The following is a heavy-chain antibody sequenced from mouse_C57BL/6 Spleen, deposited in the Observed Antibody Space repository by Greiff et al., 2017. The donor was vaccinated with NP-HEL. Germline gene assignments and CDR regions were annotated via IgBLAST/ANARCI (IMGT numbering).Heavy chain of an antibody. CDR1: GYTFTSYW. D-gene: IGHD2-1*01. CDR2: IDPSGSYT. Sequence: QVQLQQPGAELVMPGASVKLSCKASGYTFTSYWMHWVKQRPGQGLEWIGEIDPSGSYTNYNQKFKGKATLTVDKSSSTAYMQLSSLTSEDSAVYYCARGGNWFAYWGQGTLVTVSA. CDR3: ARGGNWFAY. V-gene: IGHV1-69*01. J-gene: IGHJ3*01.